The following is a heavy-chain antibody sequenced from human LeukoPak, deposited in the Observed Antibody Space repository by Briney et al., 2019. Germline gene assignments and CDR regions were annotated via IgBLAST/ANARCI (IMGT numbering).Heavy chain of an antibody. CDR1: GFTFSSYE. CDR2: ISSSGSTI. Sequence: PGGSLRLSCAASGFTFSSYEMNWVRQAPGKGLEWVSYISSSGSTIYYADSVKGRFTISRDHAKNSLYLQMNSLRAEDTAVYYCAELGITMIGGVRGKGTTVTISS. CDR3: AELGITMIGGV. J-gene: IGHJ6*04. V-gene: IGHV3-48*03. D-gene: IGHD3-10*02.